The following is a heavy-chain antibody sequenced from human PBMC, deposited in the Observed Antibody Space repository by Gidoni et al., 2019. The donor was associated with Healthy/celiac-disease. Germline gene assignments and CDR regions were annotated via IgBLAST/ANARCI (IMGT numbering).Heavy chain of an antibody. D-gene: IGHD6-19*01. CDR3: ARDSPTKYSSGWYLGYYGMDV. V-gene: IGHV3-64*01. CDR2: ISSNGGRT. CDR1: GFTFSSYA. Sequence: EVQLVESGGGLVQPGGSLRLSCAASGFTFSSYAMHWVRQAPGKGLEYVSAISSNGGRTYYANSVKGRFTISRDNSKNTLYLQMGSLRAEDMAVYYCARDSPTKYSSGWYLGYYGMDVWGQGTTVTVSS. J-gene: IGHJ6*02.